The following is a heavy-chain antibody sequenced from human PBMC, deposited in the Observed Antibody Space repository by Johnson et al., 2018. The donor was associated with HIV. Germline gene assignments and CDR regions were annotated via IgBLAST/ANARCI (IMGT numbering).Heavy chain of an antibody. V-gene: IGHV3-30*02. CDR1: GFTFSSYG. J-gene: IGHJ3*02. CDR2: IRYDGRNK. D-gene: IGHD3-3*01. CDR3: ARALSVLQFLEWLLGDAFDI. Sequence: QVQVVESGGGVVQPGGSLRLSCAASGFTFSSYGMHWVRQAPGKGLEWVAFIRYDGRNKYYADSVKCRFTISSDHSKNTLYLQINNLRLEDTAVYYCARALSVLQFLEWLLGDAFDIWGQGTMVTVSS.